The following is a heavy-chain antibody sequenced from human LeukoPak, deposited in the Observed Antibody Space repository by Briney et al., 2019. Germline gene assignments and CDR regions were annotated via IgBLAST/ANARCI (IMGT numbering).Heavy chain of an antibody. J-gene: IGHJ5*02. CDR2: ISYDGSNK. CDR1: GFTFSSYG. V-gene: IGHV3-30*03. D-gene: IGHD3-22*01. CDR3: ATGITMIVVS. Sequence: GGSLRLSCAASGFTFSSYGMHWVRQAPGKGLGWVAVISYDGSNKYYADSVKGRFTISRDNSKNTLYLQMNSLRAEDTAVYYCATGITMIVVSWGQGTLVTVSS.